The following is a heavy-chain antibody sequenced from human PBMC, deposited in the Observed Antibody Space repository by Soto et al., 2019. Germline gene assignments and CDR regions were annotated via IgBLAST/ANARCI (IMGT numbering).Heavy chain of an antibody. Sequence: GGSLRLSCAASGFTFSSYGMHWVRQAPGKGLEWVAVIWYDGSNKYYADSVKGRFTISRDNSKNTLYLQMNSLRAEDTAVYYCARVGLRFLEWLPTRYYFDYWGQGTLVTVSS. CDR2: IWYDGSNK. D-gene: IGHD3-3*01. V-gene: IGHV3-33*01. CDR3: ARVGLRFLEWLPTRYYFDY. J-gene: IGHJ4*02. CDR1: GFTFSSYG.